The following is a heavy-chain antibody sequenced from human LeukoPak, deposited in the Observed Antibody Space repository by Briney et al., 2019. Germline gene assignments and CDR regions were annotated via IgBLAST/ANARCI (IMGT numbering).Heavy chain of an antibody. Sequence: SETLSLTCTVSGGSISSSSYYWGWIRQPPGKGLEGIGSIYYSGSTYYNPSLKSRVTISVDTSKNQFSLKLSSVTAADTAVYYCARDGKLLWFGEPLWYFDYWGQGTLVTVSS. J-gene: IGHJ4*02. CDR1: GGSISSSSYY. CDR2: IYYSGST. D-gene: IGHD3-10*01. V-gene: IGHV4-39*07. CDR3: ARDGKLLWFGEPLWYFDY.